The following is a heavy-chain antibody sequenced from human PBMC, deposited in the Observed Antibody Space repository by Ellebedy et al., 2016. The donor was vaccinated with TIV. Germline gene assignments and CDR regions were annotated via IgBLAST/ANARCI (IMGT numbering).Heavy chain of an antibody. CDR1: GFTFSSYW. D-gene: IGHD2-2*01. J-gene: IGHJ4*02. CDR2: IKSDVSST. Sequence: GESLKISCAASGFTFSSYWMHWVRQAPGKGLVWVSRIKSDVSSTSYADSVKGRFTISRDNAKNTLYLQMNSLRAEDTAVYYCARSSSHFDYWGQGTLVTVSS. V-gene: IGHV3-74*01. CDR3: ARSSSHFDY.